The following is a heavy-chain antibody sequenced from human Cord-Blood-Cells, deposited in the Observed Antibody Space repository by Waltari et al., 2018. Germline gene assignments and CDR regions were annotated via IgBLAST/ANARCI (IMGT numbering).Heavy chain of an antibody. D-gene: IGHD2-2*01. Sequence: QVQLVQSGAEAKKPGPSVKVSCKASGGTFSSYAISWVRQATGQGLEWMGGIIPIFGTTNYAQKFQGRVTITADESTSTAYMELSSLRSEDTAVYYCARGAIVVVPAADAFDIWGQGTMVTVSS. CDR2: IIPIFGTT. CDR1: GGTFSSYA. CDR3: ARGAIVVVPAADAFDI. V-gene: IGHV1-69*01. J-gene: IGHJ3*02.